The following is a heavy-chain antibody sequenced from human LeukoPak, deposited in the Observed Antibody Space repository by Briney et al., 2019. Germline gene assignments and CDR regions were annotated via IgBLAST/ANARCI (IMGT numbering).Heavy chain of an antibody. Sequence: PSETLSLTCTVSGGSISSSSYYWGWIRQPPGKGLEWIGSIYYSGSTYYNPSLKSRVTISVDTSKNQFSLKLSSVTAADTAVYYCASLRYCSSTSCHNFDYWGQGTLVTVSP. D-gene: IGHD2-2*02. J-gene: IGHJ4*02. CDR1: GGSISSSSYY. CDR2: IYYSGST. V-gene: IGHV4-39*01. CDR3: ASLRYCSSTSCHNFDY.